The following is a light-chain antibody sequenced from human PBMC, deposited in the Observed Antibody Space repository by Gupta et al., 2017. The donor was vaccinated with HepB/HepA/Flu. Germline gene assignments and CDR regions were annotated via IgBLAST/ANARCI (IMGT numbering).Light chain of an antibody. CDR3: QQHKSYPLI. V-gene: IGKV1-9*01. J-gene: IGKJ4*01. CDR2: AAS. Sequence: SPSFLSASVGDRVTITCRASQGISSFLAWYQQKPGKAPKLLISAASTLQSGVPSRFSGSGSGTEFTLTISSLQPEDFGTYYCQQHKSYPLIFGGGTKVETK. CDR1: QGISSF.